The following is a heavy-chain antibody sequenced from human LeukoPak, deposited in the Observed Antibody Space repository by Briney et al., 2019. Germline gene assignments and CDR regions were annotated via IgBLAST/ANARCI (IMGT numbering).Heavy chain of an antibody. Sequence: SQTLSLTCTVSGGSISSGSYYWSWIRQPPGKGLEWIAYIYYSGSTNYNPSLKSRVTILIETSKNQFSLNLRSVTAADTAVYYCARGGARGSSAFDIWGQGTMVTVSS. D-gene: IGHD3-10*01. CDR1: GGSISSGSYY. V-gene: IGHV4-61*01. CDR3: ARGGARGSSAFDI. J-gene: IGHJ3*02. CDR2: IYYSGST.